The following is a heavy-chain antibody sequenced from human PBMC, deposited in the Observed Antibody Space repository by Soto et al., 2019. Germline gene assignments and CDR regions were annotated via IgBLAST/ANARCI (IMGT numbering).Heavy chain of an antibody. Sequence: SETLSLTCTVSGGSISSYYWSWIRQPPGKGLEWIGYIYYSGSTNYNPSLKSRVTISVDTSKNQFSLKLSSVTAADTAVYYCAREVWGRGKYYFDYWGQGTLLTVSS. CDR2: IYYSGST. CDR3: AREVWGRGKYYFDY. CDR1: GGSISSYY. J-gene: IGHJ4*02. V-gene: IGHV4-59*01. D-gene: IGHD3-16*01.